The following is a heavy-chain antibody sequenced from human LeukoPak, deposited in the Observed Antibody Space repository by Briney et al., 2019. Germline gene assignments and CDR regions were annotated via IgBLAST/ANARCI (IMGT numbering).Heavy chain of an antibody. J-gene: IGHJ6*02. CDR1: GFTFSRYN. CDR3: ARVGSSRDYAGMDV. D-gene: IGHD1-26*01. Sequence: PGGSLRLSCAASGFTFSRYNMNWVRQAPGKGLEWVSSISSSSTYIYYADSMKGRITISRDNAKNSLYLQVNSLTAEDTAVYFCARVGSSRDYAGMDVWGQGTTVTVS. V-gene: IGHV3-21*01. CDR2: ISSSSTYI.